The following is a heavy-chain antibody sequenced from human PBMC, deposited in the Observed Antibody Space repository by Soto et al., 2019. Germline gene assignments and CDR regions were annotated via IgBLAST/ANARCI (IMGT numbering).Heavy chain of an antibody. Sequence: PSETLSLTCTVSGGSISSSSYYWGWIRQPPGKGLEWIGSIYYSGSTYYNPSLKSRVTISVDTSKNQFSLKLSSVTAADTAVYYCARQGYDILTGSNDYWGQGTLVTVSS. CDR3: ARQGYDILTGSNDY. CDR2: IYYSGST. V-gene: IGHV4-39*01. D-gene: IGHD3-9*01. J-gene: IGHJ4*02. CDR1: GGSISSSSYY.